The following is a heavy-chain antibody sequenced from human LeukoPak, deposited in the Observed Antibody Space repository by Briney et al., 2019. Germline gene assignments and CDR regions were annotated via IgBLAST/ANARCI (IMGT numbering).Heavy chain of an antibody. D-gene: IGHD5-12*01. CDR1: GFTFSSYA. CDR2: ISYDGSNK. Sequence: GGSLRLSCAASGFTFSSYAMHWVRQAPGKGLEWVAVISYDGSNKYYADSVKGRFTISRDNSKNTLYLQMNSLRAEDTAVYYCAKGTSSGYDFYYFDYWGQGTLVTVSS. J-gene: IGHJ4*02. V-gene: IGHV3-30-3*01. CDR3: AKGTSSGYDFYYFDY.